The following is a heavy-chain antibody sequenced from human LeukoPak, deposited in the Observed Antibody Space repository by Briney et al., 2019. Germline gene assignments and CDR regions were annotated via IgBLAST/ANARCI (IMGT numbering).Heavy chain of an antibody. D-gene: IGHD6-13*01. J-gene: IGHJ4*02. CDR1: GGSINSYY. CDR3: ARGGTSSWRIGYYFDY. Sequence: SEPLSLTCTVSGGSINSYYWNWLRQPPGQGLEWIGFIYSGGSTNYNPSLKSRVAISVDPSKNHFPLTLSSVTAADTAVYYCARGGTSSWRIGYYFDYWGQGTLVTVSS. CDR2: IYSGGST. V-gene: IGHV4-59*01.